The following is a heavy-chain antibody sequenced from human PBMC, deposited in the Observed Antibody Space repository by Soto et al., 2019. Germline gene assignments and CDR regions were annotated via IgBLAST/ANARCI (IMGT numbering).Heavy chain of an antibody. J-gene: IGHJ4*02. V-gene: IGHV1-69*02. Sequence: SVKVSCKASGGTFSSYTISWVRQAPGQGLEWMGRIIPILGIANYAQKFQGRVTITADKSTSTAYMELSSLRSEDTAVYYCASTYYYDSSGYYQLYYFDYWGQGTLVTVSS. D-gene: IGHD3-22*01. CDR3: ASTYYYDSSGYYQLYYFDY. CDR2: IIPILGIA. CDR1: GGTFSSYT.